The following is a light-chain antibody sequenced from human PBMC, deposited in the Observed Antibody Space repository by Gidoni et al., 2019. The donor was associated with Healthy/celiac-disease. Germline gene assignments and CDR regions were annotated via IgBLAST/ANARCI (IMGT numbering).Light chain of an antibody. J-gene: IGKJ2*01. CDR2: GAS. CDR1: QSVSRSY. V-gene: IGKV3-20*01. CDR3: QQYGSSPKYT. Sequence: EIALTQSPGTLSLSPGERATLSCRASQSVSRSYFAWYHQKPGQAPRLLIYGASSRATGIPDRFSGSGSGTDFTLTISRLEPEDFAVYYCQQYGSSPKYTFGQGTKLEIK.